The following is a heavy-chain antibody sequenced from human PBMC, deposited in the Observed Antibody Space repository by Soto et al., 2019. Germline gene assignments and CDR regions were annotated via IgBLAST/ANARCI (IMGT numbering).Heavy chain of an antibody. Sequence: QVQLQESGPGLVKPSETLSLTCTVSGGSISSYYWSWIRQPPGKGLEWIGYIYYSGSTNYNPSLKSRVTISVDTSKNQFSLKLSSVTAADTAVYYCARRTSMVRGYDAFDIWGQGTMVTVSS. CDR1: GGSISSYY. CDR2: IYYSGST. V-gene: IGHV4-59*01. J-gene: IGHJ3*02. CDR3: ARRTSMVRGYDAFDI. D-gene: IGHD3-10*01.